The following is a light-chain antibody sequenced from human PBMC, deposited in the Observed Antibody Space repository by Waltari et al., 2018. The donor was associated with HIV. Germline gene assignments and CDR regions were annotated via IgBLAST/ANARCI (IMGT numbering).Light chain of an antibody. V-gene: IGLV2-14*03. Sequence: LTQPASVSGSPGQSITISCTGTSSDVGGYKYVSWYQQHPGKAPKLMIYDVSNRPSGVSNRFSGSKSCNTASLTISGLQAEDEADYYCSSYTSSSTYVFGTGTKVTVL. CDR3: SSYTSSSTYV. CDR2: DVS. J-gene: IGLJ1*01. CDR1: SSDVGGYKY.